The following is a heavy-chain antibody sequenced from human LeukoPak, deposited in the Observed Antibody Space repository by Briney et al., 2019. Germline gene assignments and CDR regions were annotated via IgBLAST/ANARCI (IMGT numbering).Heavy chain of an antibody. CDR3: ARLYSSSFPLY. CDR1: GGSISSYY. CDR2: IYYSGST. D-gene: IGHD6-6*01. Sequence: SETLSLTCTVSGGSISSYYWSWLRQPPGKGLEWIGYIYYSGSTNYNHSLKSRVTISVDTSKNQFSLKLSSVTAADTAVYYCARLYSSSFPLYWGQGTLVTVSS. V-gene: IGHV4-59*08. J-gene: IGHJ4*02.